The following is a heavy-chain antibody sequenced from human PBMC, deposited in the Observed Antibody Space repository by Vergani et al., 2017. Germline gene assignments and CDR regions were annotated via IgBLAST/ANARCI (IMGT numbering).Heavy chain of an antibody. CDR2: IYWNDDK. Sequence: QITLKESGPTLVKPPQTLTLTCTFSGFSLSTSGVGVGWIRQPPGKALEWLALIYWNDDKRYSPSLKSSLTITKDTSNNQVVLTMPNMDPVDTTTYYCAREYSGYDSDYYYYMDVWGKGTTVTVSS. CDR3: AREYSGYDSDYYYYMDV. D-gene: IGHD5-12*01. V-gene: IGHV2-5*01. J-gene: IGHJ6*03. CDR1: GFSLSTSGVG.